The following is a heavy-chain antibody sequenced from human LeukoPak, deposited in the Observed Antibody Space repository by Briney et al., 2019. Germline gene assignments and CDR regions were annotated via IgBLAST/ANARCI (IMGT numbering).Heavy chain of an antibody. D-gene: IGHD7-27*01. CDR3: TRGHWGLQS. V-gene: IGHV4-59*02. CDR2: IHHSGNS. CDR1: GASVTDYY. Sequence: SETLSLTCTVSGASVTDYYWSWIRQSPGKGLEWISYIHHSGNSDYNPSLRSRVTTSLDTSKNHFSLNLISVTDADTAVYYCTRGHWGLQSWSQGTLVTVSS. J-gene: IGHJ5*02.